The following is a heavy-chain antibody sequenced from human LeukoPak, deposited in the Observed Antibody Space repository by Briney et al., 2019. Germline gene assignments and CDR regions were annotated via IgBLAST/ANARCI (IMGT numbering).Heavy chain of an antibody. J-gene: IGHJ4*02. CDR1: GYTVSSSY. Sequence: GGSLRLSCAASGYTVSSSYMSWVRQAPGKGLEWVSVIYSGGDTHYAGSVKGRFTISRDNSVNTLYLQMNSLRTEDTAVYYCARAFVTAAGFFDTWGQGTLVTVSS. CDR3: ARAFVTAAGFFDT. CDR2: IYSGGDT. V-gene: IGHV3-66*02. D-gene: IGHD6-13*01.